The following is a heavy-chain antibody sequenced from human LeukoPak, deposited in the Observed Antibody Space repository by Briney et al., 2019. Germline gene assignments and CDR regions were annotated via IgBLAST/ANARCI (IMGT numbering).Heavy chain of an antibody. CDR1: GFTFSNYW. Sequence: GGSLRLSCAASGFTFSNYWMSWVRQAPGKGLEWVANIKQDGSEKYYVDSVRGRFTISRGNAKNSLYLQMNSLRAEDTAVYYCAKVRTSSGYCFDYWGQGTLVTVSS. D-gene: IGHD3-22*01. J-gene: IGHJ4*02. CDR2: IKQDGSEK. V-gene: IGHV3-7*01. CDR3: AKVRTSSGYCFDY.